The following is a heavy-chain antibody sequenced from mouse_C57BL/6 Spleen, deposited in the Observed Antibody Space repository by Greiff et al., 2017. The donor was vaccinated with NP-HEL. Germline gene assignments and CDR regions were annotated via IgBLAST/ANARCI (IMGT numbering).Heavy chain of an antibody. CDR2: ISNFAYSI. Sequence: EVQLQESGGGLVQPGGSLKLSCAASGFTFSDYGMAWVRQAPRKGPEWVAFISNFAYSIYYADTVTGRFTISRENAKNTLYLEMSSLRSDDTAMYYCARLDGYQFAYWGQGTLVTVSA. V-gene: IGHV5-15*01. CDR3: ARLDGYQFAY. CDR1: GFTFSDYG. J-gene: IGHJ3*01. D-gene: IGHD2-3*01.